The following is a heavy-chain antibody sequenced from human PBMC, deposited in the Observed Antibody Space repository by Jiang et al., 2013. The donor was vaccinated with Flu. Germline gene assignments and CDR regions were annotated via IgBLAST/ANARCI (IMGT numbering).Heavy chain of an antibody. CDR2: IYYRGST. Sequence: KPSETLSLTCTVSGGSISSSSYYWGWIRQPPGKGLEWIGSIYYRGSTYYNPSLKSRVTISVDTSKNQFSLKLSSVTAADTAMYYCARHRRTGSGSYYTGFDYWGQGTLVTASS. CDR3: ARHRRTGSGSYYTGFDY. J-gene: IGHJ4*02. D-gene: IGHD3-10*01. CDR1: GGSISSSSYY. V-gene: IGHV4-39*01.